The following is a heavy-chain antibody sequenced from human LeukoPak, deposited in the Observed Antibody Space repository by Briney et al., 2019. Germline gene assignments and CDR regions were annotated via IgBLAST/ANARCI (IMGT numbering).Heavy chain of an antibody. V-gene: IGHV4-31*03. CDR2: INYRGST. CDR3: ARGPFIIHGWFDP. J-gene: IGHJ5*02. CDR1: GGSVSSASYS. D-gene: IGHD3-3*01. Sequence: SQTLSLTCTVSGGSVSSASYSWTWIRQHPGKGLEWIGNINYRGSTYYNPSLKSRVNISIDTSKNQFSLKLSSVTAADTAVYYCARGPFIIHGWFDPWGQGTLVTVSS.